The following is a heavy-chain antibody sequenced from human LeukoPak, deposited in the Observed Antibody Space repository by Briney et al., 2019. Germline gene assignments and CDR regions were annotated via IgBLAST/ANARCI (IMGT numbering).Heavy chain of an antibody. CDR1: GGTFSSYA. CDR3: ARTYYDSSGYGPDY. J-gene: IGHJ4*02. D-gene: IGHD3-22*01. CDR2: IIPIFGTA. V-gene: IGHV1-69*05. Sequence: SVKVSCRASGGTFSSYAISWVRQAPGHGLEWMGRIIPIFGTANYAQKFQGRVTITTDESTSTAYMELSSLRSEDTAVYYCARTYYDSSGYGPDYWGQGTLVTVSS.